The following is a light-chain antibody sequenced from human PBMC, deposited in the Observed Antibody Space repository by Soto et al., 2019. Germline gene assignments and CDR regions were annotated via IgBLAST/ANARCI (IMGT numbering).Light chain of an antibody. CDR1: QRVSARY. Sequence: IVLTQSPGTLSLSPVDRATLSFSSSQRVSARYLAWYHQKPGQAPRLLIFGASDRATGIPDRFSGSGSGTDFTLTISRLEPEDFAVYYCQQYGSSPEWTFGQGTKVDIK. CDR2: GAS. CDR3: QQYGSSPEWT. J-gene: IGKJ1*01. V-gene: IGKV3-20*01.